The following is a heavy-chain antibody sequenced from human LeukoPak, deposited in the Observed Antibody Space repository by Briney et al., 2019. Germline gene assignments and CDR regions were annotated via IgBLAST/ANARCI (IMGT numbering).Heavy chain of an antibody. J-gene: IGHJ4*02. CDR1: GGSFSGYY. V-gene: IGHV4-34*01. Sequence: SETLSLTCAVYGGSFSGYYWSWIRQPPGKGLEWIGEINHSGSTNYNPSLKSRVTISVDASKNQFSLKLSSVTAADTAVYYCARGPYDYWGQGTLVTVSS. CDR3: ARGPYDY. CDR2: INHSGST.